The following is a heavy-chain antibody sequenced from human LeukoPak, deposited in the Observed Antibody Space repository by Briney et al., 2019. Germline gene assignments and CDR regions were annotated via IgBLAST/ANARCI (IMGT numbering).Heavy chain of an antibody. CDR3: ASHYDFWSGQGPYYYYYMDV. CDR1: GGTFSSYA. V-gene: IGHV1-69*05. D-gene: IGHD3-3*01. Sequence: GASVKVSCKASGGTFSSYAISWVRQAPGQGLEWMGGIIPIFGTANYAQKFQGRVTITTDESTSTAYMELSSLRSEDTAVYYCASHYDFWSGQGPYYYYYMDVWGKGTTVTVSS. J-gene: IGHJ6*03. CDR2: IIPIFGTA.